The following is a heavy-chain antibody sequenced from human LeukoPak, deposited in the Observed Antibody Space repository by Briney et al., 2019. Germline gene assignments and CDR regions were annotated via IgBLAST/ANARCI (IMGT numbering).Heavy chain of an antibody. Sequence: GGSLRLSCAASGFTFDTYNFNWVRQAPGKGLEWVASIRSYSSYIHYADSVKGRFTISRDDAKKSLYLQMNSLRAEDTAVYYCARQASWVWGSSFDXWGQGTLVTVXS. J-gene: IGHJ4*02. V-gene: IGHV3-21*01. CDR1: GFTFDTYN. CDR2: IRSYSSYI. CDR3: ARQASWVWGSSFDX. D-gene: IGHD3-16*01.